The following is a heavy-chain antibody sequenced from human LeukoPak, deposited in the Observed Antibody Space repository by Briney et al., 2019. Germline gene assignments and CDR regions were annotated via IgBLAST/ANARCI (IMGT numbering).Heavy chain of an antibody. V-gene: IGHV4-31*03. CDR1: GGSISSGGYY. J-gene: IGHJ3*02. Sequence: SETLSLTCTVSGGSISSGGYYWSWIRQHPGKGLEWIGYIYYSGSTYCNPSLKSRVTISVDTSENQFSLKLSSVTAADTAVYYCARESTVTTMWTAFDIWGQGTMVTVSS. CDR2: IYYSGST. CDR3: ARESTVTTMWTAFDI. D-gene: IGHD4-17*01.